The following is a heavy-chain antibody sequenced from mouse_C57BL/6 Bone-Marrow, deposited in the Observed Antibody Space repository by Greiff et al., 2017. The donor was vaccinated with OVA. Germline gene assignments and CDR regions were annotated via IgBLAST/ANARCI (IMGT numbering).Heavy chain of an antibody. V-gene: IGHV1-19*01. D-gene: IGHD1-1*02. CDR3: ARGWGTAWFAY. CDR2: INPYNGGT. J-gene: IGHJ3*01. Sequence: EVQLQQSGPVLVKPGASVKMSCKASGYTFTDYYMNWVTQSHGQSLEWIGVINPYNGGTSYNQKFKGKATLTVDKSSSTAYMELNSLTSEDSAVDYCARGWGTAWFAYWGQGTPVTVSA. CDR1: GYTFTDYY.